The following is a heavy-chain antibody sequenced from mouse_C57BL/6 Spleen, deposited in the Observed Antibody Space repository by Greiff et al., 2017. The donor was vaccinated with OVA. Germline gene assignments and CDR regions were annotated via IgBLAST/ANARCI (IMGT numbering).Heavy chain of an antibody. V-gene: IGHV14-4*01. D-gene: IGHD4-1*02. Sequence: VQLQQSGAELVRPGASVKLSCTASGFNIKDDYMHWVKQRPEQGLEWIGWIDPENGDTEYASKFQGKATITADTSSNTAYLQLSSLTSEDTAVYYCTTSTGRYAMDYWGQGTSVTVSS. CDR1: GFNIKDDY. CDR2: IDPENGDT. J-gene: IGHJ4*01. CDR3: TTSTGRYAMDY.